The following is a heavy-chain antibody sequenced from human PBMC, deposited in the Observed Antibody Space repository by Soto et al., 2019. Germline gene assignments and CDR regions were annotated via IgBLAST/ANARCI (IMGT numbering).Heavy chain of an antibody. CDR3: AKDAHYYDSSGYYYPGAFDI. Sequence: GGSLRISCAASGFTFSSYAMSWVRQAPGKGLEWVSAISGSGGSTYYADSVKGRFTISRDNSKNTLYLQMNSLRAEDTAVYYCAKDAHYYDSSGYYYPGAFDIWGQGTMVTVSS. CDR1: GFTFSSYA. CDR2: ISGSGGST. J-gene: IGHJ3*02. V-gene: IGHV3-23*01. D-gene: IGHD3-22*01.